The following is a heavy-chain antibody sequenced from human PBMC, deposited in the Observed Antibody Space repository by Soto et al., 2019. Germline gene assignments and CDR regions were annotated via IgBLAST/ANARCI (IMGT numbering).Heavy chain of an antibody. Sequence: ASVTVSCKASAYTFTGYYMHWVRQATGQGLEWMGWMNPNSGNTGYAQKFQGRITMTRDTSMSTAYMELSSLRSEDTAVYYCARFMLRGVIGPWGQGTPVTVSS. D-gene: IGHD3-10*01. J-gene: IGHJ5*02. CDR1: AYTFTGYY. CDR3: ARFMLRGVIGP. CDR2: MNPNSGNT. V-gene: IGHV1-8*02.